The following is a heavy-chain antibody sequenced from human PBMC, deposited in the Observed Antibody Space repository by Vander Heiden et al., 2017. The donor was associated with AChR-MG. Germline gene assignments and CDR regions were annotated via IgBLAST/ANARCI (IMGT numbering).Heavy chain of an antibody. CDR3: ARARYADRAYDESTYHFDY. CDR1: GGTFSRDI. CDR2: IIPFFGEA. Sequence: QVQLVQSGAEVKKPGSSVKVSCKASGGTFSRDIITWVRQAPGQGLEWMGGIIPFFGEANYAQKFQGRVTITADESTSTAYADLRSLRSEDTAVYYCARARYADRAYDESTYHFDYWGQGSLITVSS. D-gene: IGHD3-3*01. V-gene: IGHV1-69*01. J-gene: IGHJ4*02.